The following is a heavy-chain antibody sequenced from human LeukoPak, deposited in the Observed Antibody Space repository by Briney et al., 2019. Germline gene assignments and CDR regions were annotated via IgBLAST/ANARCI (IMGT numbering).Heavy chain of an antibody. Sequence: GGSLRLSCAASGFTFDDYVMNWVRQAPGKGLEWVSGISWNSGTIGYADSVKGRFTITRDNAKNSLYLQMNSLRAEDAALYYCVKGAAYHLGDAFDIWGQGTMVTVSS. J-gene: IGHJ3*02. V-gene: IGHV3-9*01. CDR1: GFTFDDYV. CDR3: VKGAAYHLGDAFDI. CDR2: ISWNSGTI. D-gene: IGHD2-15*01.